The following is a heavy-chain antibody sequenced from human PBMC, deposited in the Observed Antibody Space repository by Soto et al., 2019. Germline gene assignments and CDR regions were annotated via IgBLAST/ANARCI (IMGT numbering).Heavy chain of an antibody. CDR3: ARDPSYGDYTNYYYYYMDV. Sequence: QVQLVQSGAEVKKPGASVKVSCKASGYTFTSYGISWVRQAPGQGLEWMGWISAYNGNTNYAQKLQGRVTMTTDTSTSTAYMELRSLRSDDTAMYYCARDPSYGDYTNYYYYYMDVWGKGTTVTVSS. J-gene: IGHJ6*03. CDR2: ISAYNGNT. D-gene: IGHD4-17*01. V-gene: IGHV1-18*01. CDR1: GYTFTSYG.